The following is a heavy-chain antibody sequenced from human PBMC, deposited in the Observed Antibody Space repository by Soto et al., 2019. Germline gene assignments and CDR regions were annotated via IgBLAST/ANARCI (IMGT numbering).Heavy chain of an antibody. V-gene: IGHV3-30*03. CDR1: GFTFSSYG. D-gene: IGHD5-18*01. Sequence: QVQLVESGGGVVQPGRSLRLSCAASGFTFSSYGMHWVRQAPGKGLEWVAVISYDGRNKFYADSVKGRFTISRDNSKNTLFLQMNSLRAEDTAVYYCTILAVDKDRVIDSWGQGTLVTVSS. CDR2: ISYDGRNK. CDR3: TILAVDKDRVIDS. J-gene: IGHJ4*02.